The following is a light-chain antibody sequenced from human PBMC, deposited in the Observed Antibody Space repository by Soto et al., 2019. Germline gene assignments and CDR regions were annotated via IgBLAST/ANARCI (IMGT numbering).Light chain of an antibody. CDR1: QGISTY. CDR2: AAS. Sequence: DIQLTQSPSFLSASIGDRVTITCRASQGISTYLAWYQQKPGKAPKLLIYAASTLQSAVPSRFSGSGSGTEFTLTISSLQPEDFATYYCLQLNSYPRSFGQGTRLEIK. V-gene: IGKV1-9*01. CDR3: LQLNSYPRS. J-gene: IGKJ2*01.